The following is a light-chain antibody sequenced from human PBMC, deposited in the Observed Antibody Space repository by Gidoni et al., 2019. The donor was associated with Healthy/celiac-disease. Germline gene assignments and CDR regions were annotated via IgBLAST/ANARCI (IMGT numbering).Light chain of an antibody. J-gene: IGKJ4*01. CDR1: QSVSSY. CDR3: QQRSNWPPT. V-gene: IGKV3-11*01. Sequence: IVFTHSPATRSLSHGERATLSCRASQSVSSYLAWYQQKPGQAPRLLIYDASNRATGIPARFSGSGSGTDFTLTISSLEPEDFAVYYCQQRSNWPPTFXGXTKVEIK. CDR2: DAS.